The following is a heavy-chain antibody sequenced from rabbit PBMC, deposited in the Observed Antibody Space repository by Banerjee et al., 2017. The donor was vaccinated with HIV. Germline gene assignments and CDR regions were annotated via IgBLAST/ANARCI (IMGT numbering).Heavy chain of an antibody. CDR3: ARDGAGYAGYGYARL. Sequence: QEQLVESGGGLVKPEGSLTLTCTASGFSFSNKYVMCWVRQAPGKGLEWIACINTNSGNAVYASWAKGRFTISKTSSTTVTLQMTSLTAADTATYFCARDGAGYAGYGYARLWGPGTLVTVS. J-gene: IGHJ4*01. D-gene: IGHD6-1*01. CDR2: INTNSGNA. V-gene: IGHV1S45*01. CDR1: GFSFSNKYV.